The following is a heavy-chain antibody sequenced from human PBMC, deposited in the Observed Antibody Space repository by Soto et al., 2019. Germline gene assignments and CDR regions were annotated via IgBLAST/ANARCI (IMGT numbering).Heavy chain of an antibody. Sequence: EVQLVESGGGVVRPGGSLRLSCAASGFTFDDYGMSWVRQAPGKGLEWVSGINWNGGSTGYADSVKGPFTSSRDNDKNSLYLQMNSLRAEDTALYHCARGGYCSGGSCSRWFDPWGQGTLVTVSS. D-gene: IGHD2-15*01. CDR2: INWNGGST. CDR3: ARGGYCSGGSCSRWFDP. V-gene: IGHV3-20*01. CDR1: GFTFDDYG. J-gene: IGHJ5*02.